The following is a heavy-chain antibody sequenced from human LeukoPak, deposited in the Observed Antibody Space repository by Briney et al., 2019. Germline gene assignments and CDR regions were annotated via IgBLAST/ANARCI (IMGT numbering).Heavy chain of an antibody. J-gene: IGHJ4*02. V-gene: IGHV1-18*01. CDR3: ASGPYSYGQSVCGY. D-gene: IGHD5-18*01. CDR1: GYTFTSYG. Sequence: ASVKVSCKASGYTFTSYGISWVRQAPGQGLEWMGWISAYNGNTNYAQKPQGRVTMTTDTSTSTAYMELRSLRSDDTAVYYCASGPYSYGQSVCGYWGQGTLVTVSS. CDR2: ISAYNGNT.